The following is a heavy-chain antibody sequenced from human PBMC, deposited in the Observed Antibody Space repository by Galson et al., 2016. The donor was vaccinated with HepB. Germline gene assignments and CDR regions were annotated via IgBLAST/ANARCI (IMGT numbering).Heavy chain of an antibody. D-gene: IGHD3-10*01. CDR3: ARDEGGYGAGSFFPN. Sequence: ETLSLTCTVSGGSISRYYWSWIRQPPGKGLEWIGYMFYSGSTNYNPSLKSRVTISGDRSKNQLSLRLSSVTAADTAVYYCARDEGGYGAGSFFPNWGQGTLVTVSP. CDR2: MFYSGST. J-gene: IGHJ4*02. CDR1: GGSISRYY. V-gene: IGHV4-59*01.